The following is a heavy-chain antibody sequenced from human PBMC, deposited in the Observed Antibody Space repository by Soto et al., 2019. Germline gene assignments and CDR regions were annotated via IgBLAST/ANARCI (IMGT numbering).Heavy chain of an antibody. CDR1: GFTFSSYG. CDR3: VRENYGSGSYFYYYYGMDV. J-gene: IGHJ6*02. CDR2: ISYDGSNK. Sequence: GGSLRLSCAASGFTFSSYGMHWVRQAPGKGLEWVAVISYDGSNKYYADSVKGRFTISRDNSKNTLYLQMNSLRAEDTAVYYCVRENYGSGSYFYYYYGMDVWGQGTTVTVSS. D-gene: IGHD3-10*01. V-gene: IGHV3-30*03.